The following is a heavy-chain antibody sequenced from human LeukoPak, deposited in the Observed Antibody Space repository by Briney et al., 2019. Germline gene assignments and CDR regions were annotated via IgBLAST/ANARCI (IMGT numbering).Heavy chain of an antibody. CDR2: INHSGSS. CDR3: ARDAWASYDGSGTALDY. V-gene: IGHV4-34*01. Sequence: SETLSLTCAVYGGSFSGYYWSWIRQPPGKGLEWIGEINHSGSSNYNPSLKSRVTISVDTSKNQFSLKLSSVTAADTAIYYCARDAWASYDGSGTALDYWGQGTLVTVSS. D-gene: IGHD3-22*01. J-gene: IGHJ4*02. CDR1: GGSFSGYY.